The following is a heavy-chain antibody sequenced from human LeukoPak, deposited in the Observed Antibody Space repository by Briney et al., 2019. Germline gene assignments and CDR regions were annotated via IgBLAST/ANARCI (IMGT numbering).Heavy chain of an antibody. V-gene: IGHV3-21*01. D-gene: IGHD2-15*01. CDR3: ARDQILGYCSGGSCPPDAFDI. CDR2: ISTSSIYI. CDR1: GFTFSSYT. J-gene: IGHJ3*02. Sequence: GSLRLFCAASGFTFSSYTMNWVRQAPGKGLEWVSSISTSSIYIYYADSVKGRFTISRDNAKNSLYLQMNSLRAEDTAVYYCARDQILGYCSGGSCPPDAFDIWGQGTMVTVSS.